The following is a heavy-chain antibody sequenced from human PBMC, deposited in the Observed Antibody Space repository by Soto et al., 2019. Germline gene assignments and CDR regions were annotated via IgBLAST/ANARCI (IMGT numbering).Heavy chain of an antibody. V-gene: IGHV3-7*01. CDR1: GFTFSSYW. CDR3: ARVSLGDVVTYYFDY. CDR2: IKQDGSEK. Sequence: PGGSLRLSCAASGFTFSSYWMSWVRQAPGKGLEWVANIKQDGSEKYYVDSVKGRFTISRDNAKNSLYLQMNSLRAEDTAVYYCARVSLGDVVTYYFDYWGQGTLVTVSS. D-gene: IGHD2-15*01. J-gene: IGHJ4*02.